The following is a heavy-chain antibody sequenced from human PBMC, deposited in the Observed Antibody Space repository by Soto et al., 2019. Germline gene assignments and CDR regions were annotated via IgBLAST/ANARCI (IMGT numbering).Heavy chain of an antibody. CDR1: GGSVSSGSYY. CDR3: ARDLRDYDILTCYGIPDI. D-gene: IGHD3-9*01. V-gene: IGHV4-61*01. Sequence: SETLSLTCTVSGGSVSSGSYYWSWIRQPPGKGLEWIGYIYYSGSTNYNPSLKSRVTISVDTSKNQFSLKLSSVTAADTAVYYCARDLRDYDILTCYGIPDIWGQGTMVTVSS. J-gene: IGHJ3*02. CDR2: IYYSGST.